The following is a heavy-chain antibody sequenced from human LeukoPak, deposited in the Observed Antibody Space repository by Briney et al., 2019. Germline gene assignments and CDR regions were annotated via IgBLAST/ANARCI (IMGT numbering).Heavy chain of an antibody. CDR1: GGSINNYY. D-gene: IGHD3-22*01. CDR2: IYYSGST. V-gene: IGHV4-59*01. Sequence: SEALSLTCTVSGGSINNYYWTWIRQPPGKGLEWIGHIYYSGSTDYNPSLKSRVTLSVDTSKNQFSLKLSSVTAADTAVYYCARGGYYDGSGFSPRHNWFDPWSQGTLVTVSS. CDR3: ARGGYYDGSGFSPRHNWFDP. J-gene: IGHJ5*02.